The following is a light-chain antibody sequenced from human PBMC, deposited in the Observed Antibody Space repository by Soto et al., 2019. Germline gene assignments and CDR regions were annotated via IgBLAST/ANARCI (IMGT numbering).Light chain of an antibody. CDR1: QSISTK. CDR3: QQYEAVVT. J-gene: IGKJ1*01. CDR2: GPS. V-gene: IGKV3D-15*01. Sequence: EIVLTQSPATLSVSPGERATLSCRASQSISTKLAWHQQKPGQAPRLLVYGPSTRATGIPARFSGNGSGTEFTLTISRLEPEDVAVYYCQQYEAVVTFGQGTKVEI.